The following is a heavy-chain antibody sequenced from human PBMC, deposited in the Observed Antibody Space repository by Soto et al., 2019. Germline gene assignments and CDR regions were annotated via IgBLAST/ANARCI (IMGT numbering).Heavy chain of an antibody. CDR1: GFTFGGYG. CDR3: AKEYGDYSY. D-gene: IGHD4-17*01. Sequence: PGGSLRLSCAASGFTFGGYGMHWVRQAPGKGLEWVAVISYDGSSTYSADSVKGRFTISRDNSKNTLYLQMNSLRAEDTAVYYCAKEYGDYSYWGQGTLVTVSS. J-gene: IGHJ4*02. V-gene: IGHV3-30*18. CDR2: ISYDGSST.